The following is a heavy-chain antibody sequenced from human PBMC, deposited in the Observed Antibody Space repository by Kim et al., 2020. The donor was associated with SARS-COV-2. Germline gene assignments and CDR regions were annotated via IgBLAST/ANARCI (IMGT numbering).Heavy chain of an antibody. CDR1: GFTFSSYA. V-gene: IGHV3-23*03. Sequence: GGSLRLSCAASGFTFSSYAMSWVRQAPGKGLEWVSVIYSGGSSTYYADSAKGRFNISRDNSKNTLYLQMNSLRAEDTAVYYCAKGAWQQLVAGRSYYYYYGMDVWGQGTTVTVSS. CDR2: IYSGGSST. D-gene: IGHD6-13*01. CDR3: AKGAWQQLVAGRSYYYYYGMDV. J-gene: IGHJ6*02.